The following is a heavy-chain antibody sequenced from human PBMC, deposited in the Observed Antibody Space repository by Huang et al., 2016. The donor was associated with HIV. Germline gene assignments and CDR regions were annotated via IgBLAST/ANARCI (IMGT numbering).Heavy chain of an antibody. CDR2: ISAYNGDT. Sequence: QIQLVQSAGEVKKPGASVKVSCRASGYSFKSYGISWVRQAPGQGLEWRGWISAYNGDTKSAQNFKGRLTMTTDTSTLTAYMELRSLRSDDTALYYCARKATVTAGIDYWGQGTLVTVSS. CDR1: GYSFKSYG. V-gene: IGHV1-18*04. J-gene: IGHJ4*02. D-gene: IGHD2-21*02. CDR3: ARKATVTAGIDY.